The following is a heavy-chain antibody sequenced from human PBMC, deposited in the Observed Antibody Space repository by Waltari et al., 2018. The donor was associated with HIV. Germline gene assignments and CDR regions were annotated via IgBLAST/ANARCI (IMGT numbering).Heavy chain of an antibody. V-gene: IGHV4-59*11. Sequence: QVQLQESGPGLVRPSETLSLTCTASAGSITSLYWSWIRQPPGKRLQWIGYVFHEGGTNSYPSLKSRVTMSVDTSKNQFSLSLRSVTAADTAIYYCAGGYTYGSKFDYWGQGILVTVSS. D-gene: IGHD5-18*01. CDR2: VFHEGGT. J-gene: IGHJ4*02. CDR1: AGSITSLY. CDR3: AGGYTYGSKFDY.